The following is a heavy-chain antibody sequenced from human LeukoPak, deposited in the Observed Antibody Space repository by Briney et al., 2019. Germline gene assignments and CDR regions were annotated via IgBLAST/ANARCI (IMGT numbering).Heavy chain of an antibody. D-gene: IGHD6-13*01. CDR3: ARHEPSIAAAGTECDAFDI. CDR2: MYYSGST. Sequence: PSETLSLTCTVSGGSISSYYWSWIRQPPGKGLEWIGYMYYSGSTNCNPSLKSRVTISVDTSKNQFSLKLSSVTAADTAVYYCARHEPSIAAAGTECDAFDIWGQGTMVTASS. V-gene: IGHV4-59*08. CDR1: GGSISSYY. J-gene: IGHJ3*02.